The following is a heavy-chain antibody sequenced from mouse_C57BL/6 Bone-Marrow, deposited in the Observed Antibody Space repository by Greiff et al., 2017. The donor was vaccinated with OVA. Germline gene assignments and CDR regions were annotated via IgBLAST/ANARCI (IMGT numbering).Heavy chain of an antibody. V-gene: IGHV5-6*01. J-gene: IGHJ2*01. CDR1: GFTFSSYG. D-gene: IGHD4-1*02. CDR3: ARMPSTYYFDY. CDR2: ISSGGSYT. Sequence: DVQLQESGGDLVKPGGSLKLSCAASGFTFSSYGMSWVRQTPDKRLEWVATISSGGSYTYYPDSVKGRFTISRDNAKNTLYLQMSSLKSEDTAMYYCARMPSTYYFDYWGQGTTLTVSS.